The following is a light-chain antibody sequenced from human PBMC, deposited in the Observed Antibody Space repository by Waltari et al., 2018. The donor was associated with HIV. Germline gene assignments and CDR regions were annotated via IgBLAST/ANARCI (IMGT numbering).Light chain of an antibody. J-gene: IGLJ1*01. CDR3: QSADNSDTYYV. Sequence: SYELTQPPSISVSPGQTARITCSGESLAAQYVYWYQRKPGQAPLLVMYKDAERPAGIPERFFGSTSGTTVTLTIDGVQAEDEADYYCQSADNSDTYYVFGSGTKVTVL. CDR2: KDA. CDR1: SLAAQY. V-gene: IGLV3-25*03.